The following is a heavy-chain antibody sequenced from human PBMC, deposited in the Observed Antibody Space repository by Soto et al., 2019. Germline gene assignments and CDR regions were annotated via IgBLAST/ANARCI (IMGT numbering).Heavy chain of an antibody. Sequence: PSGTLSLTCTVSGGSINTNNYYWGWIRQSTGQGLEWIGSIYYNGHANYNPSLRGRVTISQDTSKHQFFLTLTSMTAADTATYYWATIMVAAPRHGDIDYWGRGTLVTVSS. CDR3: ATIMVAAPRHGDIDY. D-gene: IGHD2-15*01. J-gene: IGHJ4*02. V-gene: IGHV4-39*01. CDR2: IYYNGHA. CDR1: GGSINTNNYY.